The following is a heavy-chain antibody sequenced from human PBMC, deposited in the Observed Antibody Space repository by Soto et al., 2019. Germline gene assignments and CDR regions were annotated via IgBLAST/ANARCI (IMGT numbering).Heavy chain of an antibody. CDR2: IYSSGST. CDR1: GGSISNYY. D-gene: IGHD5-18*01. Sequence: SETLSLTCTVSGGSISNYYWNWIRQSPGKGLEWIGYIYSSGSTHYNPSLQNRVTISIDTSKNQVSLKVNSVTAADTAVYYCARDHPHSYGVYYFDYWGQGTQVTVSS. CDR3: ARDHPHSYGVYYFDY. V-gene: IGHV4-59*01. J-gene: IGHJ4*02.